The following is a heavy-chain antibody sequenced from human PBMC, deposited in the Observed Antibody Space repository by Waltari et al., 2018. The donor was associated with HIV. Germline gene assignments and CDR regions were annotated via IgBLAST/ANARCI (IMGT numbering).Heavy chain of an antibody. CDR3: AKDEAGAGSPEVWFDP. D-gene: IGHD6-13*01. Sequence: EMQLLESGGGLVQPGGSLSLSCAASGSTFSSYAMHWVRQAPGKGLEWVSGISDSTGRTYYGDSVKGRFTISRDNSKNTLYLQMSSLRVEDTAIYYCAKDEAGAGSPEVWFDPWGQGTLVTVSS. CDR1: GSTFSSYA. V-gene: IGHV3-23*01. J-gene: IGHJ5*02. CDR2: ISDSTGRT.